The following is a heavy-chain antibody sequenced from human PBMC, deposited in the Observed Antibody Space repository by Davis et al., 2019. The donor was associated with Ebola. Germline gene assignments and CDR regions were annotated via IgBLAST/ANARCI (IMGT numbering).Heavy chain of an antibody. CDR3: TRDRTGSGSNFDY. Sequence: GESLKISCAASGFTFSSYWMHWVRQAPGKGLVWVSRINSDGSSTSYADSVKGRFTISRDNAKNTLYLQMNSLRAEDTAVYYCTRDRTGSGSNFDYWGQGTLVTVSS. V-gene: IGHV3-74*01. CDR2: INSDGSST. J-gene: IGHJ4*02. D-gene: IGHD3-10*01. CDR1: GFTFSSYW.